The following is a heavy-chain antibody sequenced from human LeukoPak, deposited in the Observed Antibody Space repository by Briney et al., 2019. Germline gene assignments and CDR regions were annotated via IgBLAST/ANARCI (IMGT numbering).Heavy chain of an antibody. D-gene: IGHD1-1*01. CDR1: GGSISSSSYY. CDR2: IYYSGST. V-gene: IGHV4-39*07. J-gene: IGHJ3*02. CDR3: ARDRAGTGNAFDI. Sequence: SETLSLTCTVSGGSISSSSYYWGWIRQPPGKGLEWIGSIYYSGSTYYNPSLKSRVTISVDTSKNQFSLKLSSVTAADTAVYYCARDRAGTGNAFDIWGQGTMVTVSS.